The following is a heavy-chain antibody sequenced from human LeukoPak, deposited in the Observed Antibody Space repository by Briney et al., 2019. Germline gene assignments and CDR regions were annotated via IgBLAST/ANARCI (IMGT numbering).Heavy chain of an antibody. J-gene: IGHJ4*02. V-gene: IGHV3-30*02. CDR2: IRYDGSNK. D-gene: IGHD5-18*01. CDR3: AKDHSKIQPFDY. CDR1: GFTFSSYG. Sequence: GGSLRLSRAASGFTFSSYGMHWVRQAPGKGLEWVAFIRYDGSNKYYADSVKGRFTISRDNSKNTLYLQMNSLRAEDTAVYYCAKDHSKIQPFDYWGQGTLVTVSS.